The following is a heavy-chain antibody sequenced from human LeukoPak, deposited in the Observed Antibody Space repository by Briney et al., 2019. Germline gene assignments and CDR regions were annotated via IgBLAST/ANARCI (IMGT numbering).Heavy chain of an antibody. CDR3: ARTGPQYCSSTSCNYYFDY. J-gene: IGHJ4*02. Sequence: PSQTLSLTCTVSGGSISSGGYYWSWIRQPPGKGLEWIGYIYHSGSTYYNPSLKSRVTISVDRSKNQFSLKLSSVTAADTAVYYCARTGPQYCSSTSCNYYFDYWGQGTLVTVSS. V-gene: IGHV4-30-2*01. CDR2: IYHSGST. CDR1: GGSISSGGYY. D-gene: IGHD2-2*01.